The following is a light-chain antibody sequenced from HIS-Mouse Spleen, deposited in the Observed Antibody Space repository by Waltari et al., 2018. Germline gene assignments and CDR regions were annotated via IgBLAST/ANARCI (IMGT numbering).Light chain of an antibody. CDR3: YSTDSSGNHRV. CDR2: EAS. Sequence: SYELTQPPSVSVSPGQTARITCSGDALPKKYAYWYQQKSGQAPVLVIYEASKRPSGIPGGFSGSSSGTMATLTISGAQVEDEADYYCYSTDSSGNHRVFGGGTKLTVL. CDR1: ALPKKY. V-gene: IGLV3-10*01. J-gene: IGLJ2*01.